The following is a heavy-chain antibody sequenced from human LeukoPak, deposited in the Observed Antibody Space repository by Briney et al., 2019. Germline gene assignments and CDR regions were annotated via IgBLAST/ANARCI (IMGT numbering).Heavy chain of an antibody. V-gene: IGHV4-59*08. D-gene: IGHD3-16*01. CDR1: GGSISSYY. CDR2: IYYSAST. J-gene: IGHJ3*02. CDR3: AVPWGGAFDI. Sequence: SETVSLTCTVSGGSISSYYWSWIRQPPGKGLEWIGYIYYSASTNYNPSLKSRVTISVDTSKNQFSLKLSSVTAADTAVYYCAVPWGGAFDIWGQGTMVTVSS.